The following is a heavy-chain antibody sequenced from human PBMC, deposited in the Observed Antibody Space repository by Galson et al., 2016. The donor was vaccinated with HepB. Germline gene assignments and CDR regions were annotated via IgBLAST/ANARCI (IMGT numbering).Heavy chain of an antibody. CDR1: AGSITATTFY. J-gene: IGHJ3*02. Sequence: SETLSLTCSVSAGSITATTFYWGWIRQSPGKGLEWIGNIFYTGNTYYSTSLKSRVTIFVDTTKNQFSLNMTSLTAADTAVYYCASRQRGSGFDIWGQGTTVTVPS. CDR2: IFYTGNT. D-gene: IGHD3-10*01. V-gene: IGHV4-39*01. CDR3: ASRQRGSGFDI.